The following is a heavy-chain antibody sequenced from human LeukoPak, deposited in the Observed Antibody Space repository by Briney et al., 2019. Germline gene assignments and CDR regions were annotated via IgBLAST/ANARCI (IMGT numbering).Heavy chain of an antibody. Sequence: GGSLRLSYAVSGFTFSSYGMHWVRQAPGKGLEWVAVIWYDGSNKYYADSVKGRFTISRDNSKNTLYLQMNSLRAEDTAVYYCARDADYYDSSGYLGYWGQGTLVTVSS. CDR2: IWYDGSNK. CDR1: GFTFSSYG. CDR3: ARDADYYDSSGYLGY. D-gene: IGHD3-22*01. J-gene: IGHJ4*02. V-gene: IGHV3-33*01.